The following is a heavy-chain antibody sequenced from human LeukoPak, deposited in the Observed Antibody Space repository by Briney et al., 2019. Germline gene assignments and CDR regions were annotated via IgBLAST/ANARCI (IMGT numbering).Heavy chain of an antibody. J-gene: IGHJ4*02. D-gene: IGHD3-22*01. Sequence: SVKVSCKASGGTFSSYAISWVRQAPGQGLEWMGGIIPIFGTANYAQKFQGRVTITADESTSTAYMELSSLRSEDTAVYYCASTTYYYDSSPLDYWGQGTLVTVSS. CDR3: ASTTYYYDSSPLDY. CDR1: GGTFSSYA. CDR2: IIPIFGTA. V-gene: IGHV1-69*13.